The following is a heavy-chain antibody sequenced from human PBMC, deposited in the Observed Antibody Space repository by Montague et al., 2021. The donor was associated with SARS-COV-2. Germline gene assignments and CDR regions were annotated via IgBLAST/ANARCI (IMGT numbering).Heavy chain of an antibody. Sequence: SETLSLTCTVSGDSMTYFYWSWIRQNPEKGLEWIGYIFYRGTTKYNPSLESRVTITVDTSKDQFYLKLNSVTAADTAAYYCARGATRTFDYWGQGTRVTVSS. J-gene: IGHJ4*02. D-gene: IGHD1-1*01. V-gene: IGHV4-59*01. CDR2: IFYRGTT. CDR1: GDSMTYFY. CDR3: ARGATRTFDY.